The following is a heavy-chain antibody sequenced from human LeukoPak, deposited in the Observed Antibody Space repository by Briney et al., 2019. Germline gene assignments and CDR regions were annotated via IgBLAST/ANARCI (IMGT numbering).Heavy chain of an antibody. Sequence: TPSETLSLTCIVSGASISRSSYFWGWIRQPPGKGLEWIGIINYSGSTYYNPSLESRVTISVDTSKDQFSLKLTSVTAADTAVYYCARVSRGRYLFDIWGQGTMVTVSS. CDR2: INYSGST. D-gene: IGHD3-16*02. J-gene: IGHJ3*02. V-gene: IGHV4-39*07. CDR3: ARVSRGRYLFDI. CDR1: GASISRSSYF.